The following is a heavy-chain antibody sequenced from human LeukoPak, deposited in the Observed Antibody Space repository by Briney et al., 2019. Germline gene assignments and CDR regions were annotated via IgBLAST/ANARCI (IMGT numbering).Heavy chain of an antibody. V-gene: IGHV3-13*01. CDR3: ARGYGGSSPFDY. Sequence: GGSLRLSCAASGFTFSSYDMHWVRQATGKGLEWVSAIGTAGDTYYPGSVKGRFTISRDNAKNSLYLHMNSLRAEDTAVYYCARGYGGSSPFDYWGQGTLVTASS. D-gene: IGHD4-23*01. CDR1: GFTFSSYD. CDR2: IGTAGDT. J-gene: IGHJ4*02.